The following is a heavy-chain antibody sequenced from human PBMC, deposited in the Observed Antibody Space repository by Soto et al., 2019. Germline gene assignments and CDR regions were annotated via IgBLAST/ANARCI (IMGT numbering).Heavy chain of an antibody. CDR3: ARDGVVVVAATHYYYYYGMDV. CDR1: GYTFTSYG. V-gene: IGHV1-18*01. J-gene: IGHJ6*02. Sequence: QVQLVQSGAEVKKPGASEKVSCKASGYTFTSYGISWVRQAPGQGLEWMGWISAYNGNTNYAQKLQGRVTMTTDTTTSTAYMELRSLRSDDTAVYYCARDGVVVVAATHYYYYYGMDVWGQGTTVTVSS. CDR2: ISAYNGNT. D-gene: IGHD2-15*01.